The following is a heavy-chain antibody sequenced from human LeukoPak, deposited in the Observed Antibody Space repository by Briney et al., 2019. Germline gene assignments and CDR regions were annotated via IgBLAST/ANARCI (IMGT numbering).Heavy chain of an antibody. J-gene: IGHJ4*02. CDR3: ARHVYYGSDFDY. CDR2: IYYSGST. V-gene: IGHV4-59*08. Sequence: PSETLSLTCTVSGGSISSYYWSWIRQPPGKGLEWIGYIYYSGSTNCNPSLKSRVTISVDTSKNQFSLKLSSVTAADTAVYYCARHVYYGSDFDYWGQGTLVTVSS. D-gene: IGHD3-10*01. CDR1: GGSISSYY.